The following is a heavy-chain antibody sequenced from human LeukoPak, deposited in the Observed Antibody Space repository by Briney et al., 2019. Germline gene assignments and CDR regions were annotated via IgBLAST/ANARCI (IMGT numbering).Heavy chain of an antibody. J-gene: IGHJ2*01. CDR1: GGSFSGYY. Sequence: SETLSLTCAVYGGSFSGYYWSWVRQPPGKGLEWIGEINHSGSTNYNPSLKSRVTISVDTSKNQFSLKLSSVTAADTAVYYCAREHSNYVGWYFDLWGRGTLVTVSS. CDR3: AREHSNYVGWYFDL. CDR2: INHSGST. D-gene: IGHD4-11*01. V-gene: IGHV4-34*01.